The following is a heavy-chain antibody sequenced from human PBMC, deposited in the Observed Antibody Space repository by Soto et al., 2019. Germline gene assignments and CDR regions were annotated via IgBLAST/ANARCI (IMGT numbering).Heavy chain of an antibody. Sequence: GGSLRLACAACGFSFEDYAMHWVPQAPGNGLEWVSGISWNSGIIGYADSVKGRFTISRDNANNSLYLQMNSLNPEDTAFYYCANALYGSRSSPIDYWRPGTLVTVSS. D-gene: IGHD6-13*01. CDR1: GFSFEDYA. J-gene: IGHJ4*02. CDR3: ANALYGSRSSPIDY. CDR2: ISWNSGII. V-gene: IGHV3-9*01.